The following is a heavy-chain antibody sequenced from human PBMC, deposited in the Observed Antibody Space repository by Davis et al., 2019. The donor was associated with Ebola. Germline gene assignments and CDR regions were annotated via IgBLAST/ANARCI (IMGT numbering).Heavy chain of an antibody. CDR3: ARRYRSDSYGLHGMDV. CDR2: IYYSGRT. J-gene: IGHJ6*02. D-gene: IGHD6-25*01. V-gene: IGHV4-59*08. CDR1: GGSISSYY. Sequence: MPSETLSLTCTVSGGSISSYYWSWIRQPPGKGLEWIGYIYYSGRTNYNPSLKSRVTISVDTSKNQFSLNLSSVNAADTAVFYCARRYRSDSYGLHGMDVWGQGTTVTVSS.